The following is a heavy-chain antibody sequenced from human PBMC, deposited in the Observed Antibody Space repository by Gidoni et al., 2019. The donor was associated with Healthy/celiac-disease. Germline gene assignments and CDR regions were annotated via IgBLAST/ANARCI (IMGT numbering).Heavy chain of an antibody. CDR2: IWYDGSNK. CDR3: AREGDSSWYGIFDY. J-gene: IGHJ4*02. Sequence: QVQLVESGGGVVQPGRSLRLSCAASGFSFSSYGMHWVRQAPGKGLEWVAVIWYDGSNKYYADSVKGRFTISRDNSKNTLYLQMNSLRAEDTAVYYCAREGDSSWYGIFDYWGQGTLVTVSS. V-gene: IGHV3-33*01. CDR1: GFSFSSYG. D-gene: IGHD6-13*01.